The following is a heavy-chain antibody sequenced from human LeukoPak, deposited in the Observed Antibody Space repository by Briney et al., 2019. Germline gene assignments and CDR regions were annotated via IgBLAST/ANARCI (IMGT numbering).Heavy chain of an antibody. CDR2: INPSGGST. CDR1: GYTFTSYY. Sequence: ASVKVSCKASGYTFTSYYMHWVRQAPGQGLEWMGIINPSGGSTSYAQKFQGRVTMTRDTSTSTVYMELSSLRSEDTAVYYCARGVLRFLEWLLEEASLDYWGQGTLVTVSS. D-gene: IGHD3-3*01. CDR3: ARGVLRFLEWLLEEASLDY. J-gene: IGHJ4*02. V-gene: IGHV1-46*01.